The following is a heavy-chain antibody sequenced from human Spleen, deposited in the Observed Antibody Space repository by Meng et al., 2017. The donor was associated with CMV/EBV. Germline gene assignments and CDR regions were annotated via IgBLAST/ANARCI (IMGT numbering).Heavy chain of an antibody. CDR2: IRPISDTP. CDR1: GGTFNTYT. D-gene: IGHD3-22*01. J-gene: IGHJ6*02. CDR3: ASRGRPAGDSSEYSYYYYGMDV. V-gene: IGHV1-69*05. Sequence: SVKSCKASGGTFNTYTLNWVRQAPGQGPEWMGGIRPISDTPNYAQKFQGRVTITTDESMGTAYMELSSLRSEDTAVYYCASRGRPAGDSSEYSYYYYGMDVWGQGTTVTVSS.